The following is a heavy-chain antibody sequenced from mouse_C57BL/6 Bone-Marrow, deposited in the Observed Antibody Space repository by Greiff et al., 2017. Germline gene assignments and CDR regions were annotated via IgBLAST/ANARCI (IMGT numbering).Heavy chain of an antibody. D-gene: IGHD2-1*01. Sequence: EVKLVESGPGLAKPSQTLSLTCSVTGISITSDYWNWNRIFPGNKLEYMGYISYSGSTYYNPSLKSRISITRDTSKNQYYLQLNSVTTEDTATYYCARGNPFAMDYWGQGTSVTVSS. J-gene: IGHJ4*01. CDR3: ARGNPFAMDY. V-gene: IGHV3-8*01. CDR1: GISITSDY. CDR2: ISYSGST.